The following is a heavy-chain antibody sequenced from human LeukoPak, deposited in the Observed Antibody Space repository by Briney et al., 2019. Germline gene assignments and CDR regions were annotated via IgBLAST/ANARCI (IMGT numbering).Heavy chain of an antibody. CDR1: GFTFSDYW. CDR2: IKPDGSEK. CDR3: ARERHSSGWHPA. D-gene: IGHD6-19*01. J-gene: IGHJ4*02. V-gene: IGHV3-7*01. Sequence: QPGGSLRLSCAASGFTFSDYWMTWVRQAPGKGLEWVANIKPDGSEKYYVDSVKGRFTISRDNAKNSLYLQMNSLRVEDTAVYYCARERHSSGWHPAGGQGTLVTVSS.